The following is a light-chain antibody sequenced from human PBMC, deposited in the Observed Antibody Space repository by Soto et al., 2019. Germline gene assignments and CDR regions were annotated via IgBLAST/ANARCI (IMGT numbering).Light chain of an antibody. CDR3: QHYTQWPRFT. J-gene: IGKJ2*01. CDR2: SSS. Sequence: EIVMTQSPVTLSVSPGERATLSCRASQSVGSNLAWYQQKPGQAPRLLVYSSSTRATDVPARFTGSGSGTEFTLTVSSLQSEDVAVYFCQHYTQWPRFTFGQGTRLDIK. CDR1: QSVGSN. V-gene: IGKV3-15*01.